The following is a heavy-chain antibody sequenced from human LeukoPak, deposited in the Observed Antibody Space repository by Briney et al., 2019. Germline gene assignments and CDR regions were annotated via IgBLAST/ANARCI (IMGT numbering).Heavy chain of an antibody. Sequence: GTSLRLSFAASGFTFRSYGMHWVRQAPGKGLEWVAVISYDGSNKYYADSVKGRFTISRDNSKNTLYLQMNSLRAEDTAVYYCAKAVGDYYDSSGYYGGDYWGQGTLVTVSS. V-gene: IGHV3-30*18. J-gene: IGHJ4*02. CDR3: AKAVGDYYDSSGYYGGDY. D-gene: IGHD3-22*01. CDR1: GFTFRSYG. CDR2: ISYDGSNK.